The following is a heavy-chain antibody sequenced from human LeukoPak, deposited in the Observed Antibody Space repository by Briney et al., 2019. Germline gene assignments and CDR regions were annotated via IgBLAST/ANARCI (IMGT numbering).Heavy chain of an antibody. J-gene: IGHJ3*02. CDR1: GFTVSSCY. Sequence: GGSLRLSCAASGFTVSSCYMGWVRQAPGKGLEWVSVIYSDGNTYYPDSVKSRFTISRGNSENTLYLQMNSLRAEDTALYYCARLYDRSAYGAFDIWGQGTKVTVSS. CDR2: IYSDGNT. D-gene: IGHD3-22*01. CDR3: ARLYDRSAYGAFDI. V-gene: IGHV3-66*01.